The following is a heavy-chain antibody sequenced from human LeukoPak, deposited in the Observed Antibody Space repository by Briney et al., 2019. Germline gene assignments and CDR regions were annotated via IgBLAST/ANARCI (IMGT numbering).Heavy chain of an antibody. Sequence: GGSLRLSCAASGFTFSNAWMSWVRQAPGKGLEWVGRIKSKTDGGTTDYAAPVKGRFTISRDDSKNTLYLQMNSLKTEDTAVYYCTTWDIAAPEGPFDPWGQGTLVTVSS. CDR3: TTWDIAAPEGPFDP. CDR2: IKSKTDGGTT. D-gene: IGHD6-6*01. J-gene: IGHJ5*02. CDR1: GFTFSNAW. V-gene: IGHV3-15*01.